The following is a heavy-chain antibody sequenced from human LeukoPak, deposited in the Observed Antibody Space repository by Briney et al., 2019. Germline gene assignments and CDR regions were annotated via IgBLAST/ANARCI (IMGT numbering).Heavy chain of an antibody. D-gene: IGHD1-1*01. CDR1: GGSFSGYY. Sequence: TSETLSLTCAVYGGSFSGYYWSWIRQPPGKGLEWIGEINHSGSTNYNPSLKSRVTISVDTSQNQFSLKLSSVTAAETAVYYCARGGQLERFRYYFDYWGQGTLVTVSS. V-gene: IGHV4-34*01. CDR3: ARGGQLERFRYYFDY. J-gene: IGHJ4*02. CDR2: INHSGST.